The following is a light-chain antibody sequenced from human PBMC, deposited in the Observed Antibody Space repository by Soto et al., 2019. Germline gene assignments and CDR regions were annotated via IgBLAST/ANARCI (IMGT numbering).Light chain of an antibody. CDR2: GAS. Sequence: EIVMTQSPANLSVSPGERATLSCRASQSVSSNLAWYQQKPGQAPRLLIYGASTRATGIPARFSGSGSGTEFTLTISSLQSEDFAVYYCQQYNNWRRTFGQGTKLEIK. CDR3: QQYNNWRRT. V-gene: IGKV3-15*01. CDR1: QSVSSN. J-gene: IGKJ2*01.